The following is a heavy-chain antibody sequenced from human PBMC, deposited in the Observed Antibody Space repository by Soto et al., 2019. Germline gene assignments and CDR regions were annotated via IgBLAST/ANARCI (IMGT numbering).Heavy chain of an antibody. V-gene: IGHV4-34*01. Sequence: PSETLSLTCAVYGGSFSGYYWSWIRQPPGKGLEWIGEINHSGSTNYNPSLKSRVTISVDTSKNQFSLKLSSVTAADTAVYYCARSRTGAARRGNWFDPWGQGTLVTV. CDR2: INHSGST. J-gene: IGHJ5*02. CDR3: ARSRTGAARRGNWFDP. D-gene: IGHD6-6*01. CDR1: GGSFSGYY.